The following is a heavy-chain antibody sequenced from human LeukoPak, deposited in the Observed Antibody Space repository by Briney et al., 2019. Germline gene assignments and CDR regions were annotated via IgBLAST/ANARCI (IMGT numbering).Heavy chain of an antibody. CDR2: ISGSGGRT. D-gene: IGHD6-13*01. J-gene: IGHJ3*02. CDR3: AKDSGFAYSSSWYRVDAFDI. CDR1: GFTFSTYA. Sequence: PGGSLRLSCAASGFTFSTYAMTWVRQAPGKGLEWVSAISGSGGRTYYADSVKGRFTISRDNSKNTLNLQMNSLRADDTAVYYCAKDSGFAYSSSWYRVDAFDIWGQGTMVTVSS. V-gene: IGHV3-23*01.